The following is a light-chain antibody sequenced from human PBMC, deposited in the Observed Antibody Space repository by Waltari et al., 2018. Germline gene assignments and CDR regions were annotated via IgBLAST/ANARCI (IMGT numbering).Light chain of an antibody. CDR1: QSISSY. V-gene: IGKV1-39*01. CDR3: QQTYSTPHT. J-gene: IGKJ4*01. CDR2: AAS. Sequence: DFQMTQSPSSLSASVGDRVTISCRASQSISSYLNWYQQKPGKAPKFLIYAASSLQSGVPSRFSGSGSGTDFTLTISSLQPEDFGTYYCQQTYSTPHTFGGGTKVEIK.